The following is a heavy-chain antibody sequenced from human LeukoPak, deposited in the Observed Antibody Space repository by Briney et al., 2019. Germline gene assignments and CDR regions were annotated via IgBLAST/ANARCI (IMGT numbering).Heavy chain of an antibody. J-gene: IGHJ4*02. Sequence: ASVKVSCNASGYTFTSYYMHWVRQAPGQGLEWMGIINPSGGSTSYAPKFQGRVIMTRDMSTSTVYMELSSLRSEDTAVYYCARDVSVAAAGLVGYWGQGTLVTVSS. CDR1: GYTFTSYY. CDR2: INPSGGST. D-gene: IGHD6-13*01. CDR3: ARDVSVAAAGLVGY. V-gene: IGHV1-46*01.